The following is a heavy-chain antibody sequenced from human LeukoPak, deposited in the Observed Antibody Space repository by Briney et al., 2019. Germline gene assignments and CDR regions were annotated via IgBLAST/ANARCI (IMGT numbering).Heavy chain of an antibody. J-gene: IGHJ6*03. V-gene: IGHV4-4*07. CDR2: IYTSGST. CDR1: GGSISSYY. Sequence: SETLSLTCTVSGGSISSYYWSWIRQPAGRGLEWIGRIYTSGSTNYNPSLKSRVTMSVDTSKNQFSLKLSSVTAADTAVYYCPLITFGGVIGRMDVWGKGTTVTVSS. D-gene: IGHD3-16*02. CDR3: PLITFGGVIGRMDV.